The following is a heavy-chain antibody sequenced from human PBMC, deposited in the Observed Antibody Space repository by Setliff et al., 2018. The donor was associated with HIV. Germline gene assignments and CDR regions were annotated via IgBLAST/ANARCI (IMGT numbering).Heavy chain of an antibody. V-gene: IGHV1-69*13. J-gene: IGHJ6*03. CDR3: ASAGYSSSWLNYYYYMDV. CDR1: GGTFSSSA. CDR2: IIPIFATP. D-gene: IGHD6-13*01. Sequence: SVKVSCKASGGTFSSSAISWVRQAPGQGLEWMGGIIPIFATPNYAQKFQGRVTITADESTSTAYMELSSLRSEDTAVYYCASAGYSSSWLNYYYYMDVWGKGTTVTVSS.